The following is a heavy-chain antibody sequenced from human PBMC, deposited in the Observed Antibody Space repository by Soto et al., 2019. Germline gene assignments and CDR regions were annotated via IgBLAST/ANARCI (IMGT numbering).Heavy chain of an antibody. CDR2: ISPGSRYP. Sequence: PGGSLRLSCAGSGFTFGDSYMSWIRQAPGKGLEWLSYISPGSRYPAYADSVKGRFTIPRDNAKRSLYLQMMSLTAEDTAIYYCVRGGGGGLFDPWGQGTTVTVSS. D-gene: IGHD2-15*01. CDR1: GFTFGDSY. J-gene: IGHJ6*02. V-gene: IGHV3-11*06. CDR3: VRGGGGGLFDP.